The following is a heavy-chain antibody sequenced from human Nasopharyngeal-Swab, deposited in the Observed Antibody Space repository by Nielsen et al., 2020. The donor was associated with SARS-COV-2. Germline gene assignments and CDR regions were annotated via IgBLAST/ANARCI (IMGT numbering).Heavy chain of an antibody. CDR3: ATDAPGSGFALGT. D-gene: IGHD3-22*01. Sequence: GESLKISCAASGFTFSTYAMHWVRQAPGKGLEWVTFIWYDGSNKEYADAVKGRFTISRDNSKNTVFLQMNSLRVEDTAVYYCATDAPGSGFALGTWGQGTMVTVLS. CDR1: GFTFSTYA. CDR2: IWYDGSNK. V-gene: IGHV3-30*02. J-gene: IGHJ3*02.